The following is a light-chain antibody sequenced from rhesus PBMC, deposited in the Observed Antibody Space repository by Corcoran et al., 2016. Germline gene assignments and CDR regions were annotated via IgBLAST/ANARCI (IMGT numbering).Light chain of an antibody. CDR3: QQSGNLSWT. Sequence: DIQMTQSPSALSASVGDRVTISCRASQNIYSNLAWYQQKPGKAPKLLIYAASSLQTGIPSRFSGSGSGTAFTITISSLEPEDVGVYDCQQSGNLSWTFGQGTKVEIK. V-gene: IGKV1S8*01. CDR2: AAS. CDR1: QNIYSN. J-gene: IGKJ1*01.